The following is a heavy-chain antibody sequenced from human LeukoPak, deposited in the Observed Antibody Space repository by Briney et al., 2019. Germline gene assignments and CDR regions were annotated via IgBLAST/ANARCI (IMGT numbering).Heavy chain of an antibody. D-gene: IGHD2-2*01. V-gene: IGHV4-59*01. Sequence: SETLSLTCTVSGGSISSYYWSWIRQPPGKGLEWIGYIYYSGSTNYNPSLKSRVTISVDTSKNQFSLKLSSVTAADTAVYYCARSSSDGDPDYWGQGTLVTVSS. CDR1: GGSISSYY. CDR2: IYYSGST. CDR3: ARSSSDGDPDY. J-gene: IGHJ4*02.